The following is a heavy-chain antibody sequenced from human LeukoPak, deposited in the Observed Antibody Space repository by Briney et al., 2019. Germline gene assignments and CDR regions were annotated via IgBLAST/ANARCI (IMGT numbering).Heavy chain of an antibody. V-gene: IGHV3-21*01. J-gene: IGHJ6*04. CDR3: AREIQGIAVAGRAHGMDV. CDR2: ISSSSSYI. D-gene: IGHD6-19*01. CDR1: GFTFSNFA. Sequence: GGSLRLSCAASGFTFSNFAMSWVRQAPGKGLEWVSSISSSSSYIYYADSVKGRFTISRDNAKNSLYLQMNSLRAEDTAVYYCAREIQGIAVAGRAHGMDVWGKGTTVTVSS.